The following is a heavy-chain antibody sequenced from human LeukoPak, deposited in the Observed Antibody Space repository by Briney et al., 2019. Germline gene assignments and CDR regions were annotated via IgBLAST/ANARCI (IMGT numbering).Heavy chain of an antibody. CDR3: ARTTEDCSSTSCYQYWFDP. D-gene: IGHD2-2*01. CDR1: GGSISSGSYY. Sequence: PSETLSLTCTVSGGSISSGSYYWSWIRQPAGKGLEWIGYIHYSGSPNYNPSLKSRVSISVDTSKNQFSLKLNSVTAADTAVYYCARTTEDCSSTSCYQYWFDPWGQGTLVTVSS. J-gene: IGHJ5*02. CDR2: IHYSGSP. V-gene: IGHV4-61*10.